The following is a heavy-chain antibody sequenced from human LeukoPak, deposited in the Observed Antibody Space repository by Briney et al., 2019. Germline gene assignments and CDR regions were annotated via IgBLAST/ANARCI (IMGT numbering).Heavy chain of an antibody. J-gene: IGHJ4*02. V-gene: IGHV3-48*02. CDR1: GFTFSSYS. Sequence: GGSLRLSCAASGFTFSSYSMNWVRQAPGKGLEWVSYISSSSSTIYYADSVKGRFTISRDNAKNSLYLQMNSLRDEDTAVYYCAREDFYCSSTSCYKDQPYWGQGTLVTVSS. D-gene: IGHD2-2*02. CDR3: AREDFYCSSTSCYKDQPY. CDR2: ISSSSSTI.